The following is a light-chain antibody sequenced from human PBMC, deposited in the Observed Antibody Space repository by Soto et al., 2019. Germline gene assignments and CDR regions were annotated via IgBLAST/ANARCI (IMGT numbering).Light chain of an antibody. V-gene: IGLV2-8*01. J-gene: IGLJ2*01. Sequence: QSALTQPPSASGSPGQSVTISCTGSSSDVGGYEYVSWYQQHPGKAPKLIIYEVIKRPSGVPDRFSGSKSGNTASLTVSGLQAEDEADYYCSSCAGSTNRHVLFGGGTKVTVL. CDR2: EVI. CDR1: SSDVGGYEY. CDR3: SSCAGSTNRHVL.